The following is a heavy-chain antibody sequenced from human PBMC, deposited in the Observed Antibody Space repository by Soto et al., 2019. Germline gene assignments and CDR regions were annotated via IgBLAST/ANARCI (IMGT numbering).Heavy chain of an antibody. Sequence: HPGGSLRLSCAASGFTFSSYGMHWVRQAPGKGLEWVAVISYDGSNKYYADSVKGRFTISRDNSKNTLYLQMNSLRAEDTAVYYCAKEGSIYGDYVNGFDYWGQGTLVTVSS. CDR1: GFTFSSYG. V-gene: IGHV3-30*18. J-gene: IGHJ4*02. D-gene: IGHD4-17*01. CDR2: ISYDGSNK. CDR3: AKEGSIYGDYVNGFDY.